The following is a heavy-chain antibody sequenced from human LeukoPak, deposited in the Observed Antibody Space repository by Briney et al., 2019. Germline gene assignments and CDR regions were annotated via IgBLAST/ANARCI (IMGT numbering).Heavy chain of an antibody. CDR2: INPNSGGT. D-gene: IGHD3-10*01. CDR1: GYTFTGYY. V-gene: IGHV1-2*02. Sequence: ASVKVSCKASGYTFTGYYMHWVRQAPGQGLEWMGWINPNSGGTNYAQKLQGRVTMTTDTSTSTAYMELRSLRSDDTAVYYCARDHKGSYYGSGSYYIYYMDVWGKGTTVTISS. CDR3: ARDHKGSYYGSGSYYIYYMDV. J-gene: IGHJ6*03.